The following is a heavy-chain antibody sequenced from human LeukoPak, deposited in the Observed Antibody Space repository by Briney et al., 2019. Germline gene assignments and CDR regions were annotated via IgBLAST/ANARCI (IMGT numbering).Heavy chain of an antibody. V-gene: IGHV3-48*02. Sequence: PGGSLRLSCAASGFTFSSYSMNWVRQAPGKGLEWVSYITSSSNTIYYADSVKGRFTISRDNAKNSLYLQMNSLRDEDTAVYYCARDPRIYCTNGICRDDYFDNWGQGTLVTVSS. J-gene: IGHJ4*02. CDR1: GFTFSSYS. CDR2: ITSSSNTI. D-gene: IGHD2-8*01. CDR3: ARDPRIYCTNGICRDDYFDN.